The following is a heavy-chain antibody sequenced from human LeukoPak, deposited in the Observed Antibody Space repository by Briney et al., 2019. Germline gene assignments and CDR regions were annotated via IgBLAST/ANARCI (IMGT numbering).Heavy chain of an antibody. Sequence: GGSLRLSCAASGFTFSSYAMNWVRQAPGKGLEWVGRIKSKTDGGTTDYAAPVKGRFTISRDDSKNTLYLQMNSLKTEDTAVYYCTTARTYYYDSSGYYYVFDYWGQGTLVTVSS. D-gene: IGHD3-22*01. J-gene: IGHJ4*02. CDR1: GFTFSSYA. V-gene: IGHV3-15*01. CDR2: IKSKTDGGTT. CDR3: TTARTYYYDSSGYYYVFDY.